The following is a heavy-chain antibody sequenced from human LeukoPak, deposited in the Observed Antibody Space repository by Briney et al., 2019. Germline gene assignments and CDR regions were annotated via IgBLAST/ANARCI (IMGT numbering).Heavy chain of an antibody. Sequence: ASVKVSCKASGYTFTGYYMHWVRQAPGQGLEWMGWINLKSGGTNYAQKFQARVTMTRESSISTAYMELSRLRSDDTAVYYCAREDSTGYSSLDYWGQGTLVTVSS. V-gene: IGHV1-2*02. D-gene: IGHD3-22*01. CDR2: INLKSGGT. J-gene: IGHJ4*02. CDR1: GYTFTGYY. CDR3: AREDSTGYSSLDY.